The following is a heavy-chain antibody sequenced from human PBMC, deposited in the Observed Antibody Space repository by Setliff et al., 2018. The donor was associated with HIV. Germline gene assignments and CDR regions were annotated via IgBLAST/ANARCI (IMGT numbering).Heavy chain of an antibody. J-gene: IGHJ4*02. V-gene: IGHV1-8*02. CDR3: ARGVQWLGLYYFDY. Sequence: GASVKVSCKASGYTFTNYDINWVRQATGQGLEWMGWMNPNSGNTGYAQKFQGRVTMTRNTSISTAYMELSSLRSEDTAVYYCARGVQWLGLYYFDYWGQGTLVTVSS. CDR2: MNPNSGNT. D-gene: IGHD6-19*01. CDR1: GYTFTNYD.